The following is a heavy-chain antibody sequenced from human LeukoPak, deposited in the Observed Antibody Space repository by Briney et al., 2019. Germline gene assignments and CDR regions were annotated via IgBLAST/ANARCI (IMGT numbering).Heavy chain of an antibody. CDR2: MDPSGSQK. V-gene: IGHV3-7*01. Sequence: GGSLRLSCAASGFTFNWSWMNWVRQAPGKGLEWVANMDPSGSQKRYVDSVKGRFTISGDNPGTSIHLEMNSLRTEDTAVYYCAIWASGNYWGQGTQVTVSS. CDR3: AIWASGNY. CDR1: GFTFNWSW. D-gene: IGHD3-10*01. J-gene: IGHJ4*02.